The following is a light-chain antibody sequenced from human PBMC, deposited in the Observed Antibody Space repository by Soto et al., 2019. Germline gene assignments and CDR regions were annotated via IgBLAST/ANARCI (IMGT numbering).Light chain of an antibody. J-gene: IGLJ1*01. CDR2: EVS. CDR1: SSDVGGYNY. CDR3: SSYAGSTGV. Sequence: QSVLTQPPSASGSPGQSVTISCTGTSSDVGGYNYVSWYQQHPGKAPKLMIYEVSKRPSGVPDRFSGSKSGNTASLTVSGLQAEDVADHYCSSYAGSTGVFGTGTKLTVL. V-gene: IGLV2-8*01.